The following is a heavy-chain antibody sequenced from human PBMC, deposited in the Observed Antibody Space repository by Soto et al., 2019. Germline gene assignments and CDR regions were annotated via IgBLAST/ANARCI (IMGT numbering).Heavy chain of an antibody. Sequence: GGSLRLSCAASGFTFSSYSMNWVRQAPGKGLEWVSYISSSSSTIYYADSVKGRFTISRDNAKNSLYLQMNSLRDEDTAVYYCARVVNRDIAAAGTEYFQHWGQGTLVTVSS. D-gene: IGHD6-13*01. J-gene: IGHJ1*01. V-gene: IGHV3-48*02. CDR2: ISSSSSTI. CDR3: ARVVNRDIAAAGTEYFQH. CDR1: GFTFSSYS.